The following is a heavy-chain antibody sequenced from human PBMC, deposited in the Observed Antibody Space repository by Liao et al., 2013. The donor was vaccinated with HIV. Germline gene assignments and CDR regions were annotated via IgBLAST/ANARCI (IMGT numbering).Heavy chain of an antibody. V-gene: IGHV4-4*07. D-gene: IGHD3-10*01. CDR1: GGSDTSYF. CDR2: IYSTGNA. J-gene: IGHJ4*02. CDR3: ARENPRGRPFDY. Sequence: QVQLQESGPGLVKPSETLSLTCIVSGGSDTSYFWSWIRQPAGKGLEWIGRIYSTGNANYNPSLNSRVTMSVDTSNNQFSLTLNSVTAADTAVYYCARENPRGRPFDYWGQGILVTVSS.